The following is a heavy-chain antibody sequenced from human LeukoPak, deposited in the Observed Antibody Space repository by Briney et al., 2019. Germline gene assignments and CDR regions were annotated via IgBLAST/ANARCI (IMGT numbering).Heavy chain of an antibody. V-gene: IGHV4-38-2*01. CDR1: GYSISTSYY. CDR2: VHHSGYT. CDR3: VRASNSGYYYFDY. Sequence: SETLSVTCAVSGYSISTSYYWGWIRQPPGKGLEWIGTVHHSGYTYSNPSLKSRVTISLDTSKNQFFLQLSSVTAADTALYYCVRASNSGYYYFDYWGQGTLVTVSS. J-gene: IGHJ4*02. D-gene: IGHD3-22*01.